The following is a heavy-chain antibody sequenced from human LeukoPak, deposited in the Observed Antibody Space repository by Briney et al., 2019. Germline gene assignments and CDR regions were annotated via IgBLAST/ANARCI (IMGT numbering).Heavy chain of an antibody. D-gene: IGHD6-19*01. CDR1: GGSFSGYY. V-gene: IGHV4-34*01. CDR3: ASSGGWYYYYYMDV. CDR2: INHSGST. Sequence: SETLSLTCAVYGGSFSGYYWSWIRQPPGKGLEWIGEINHSGSTNYNPSLKSRVTISVDTSKNQFSLKLSSVTAADTAVYYCASSGGWYYYYYMDVWGKGTTVTVSS. J-gene: IGHJ6*03.